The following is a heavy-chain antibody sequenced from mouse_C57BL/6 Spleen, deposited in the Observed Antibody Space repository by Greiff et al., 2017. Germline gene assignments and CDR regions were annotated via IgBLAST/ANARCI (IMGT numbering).Heavy chain of an antibody. CDR2: ISDGGSYT. D-gene: IGHD3-2*02. V-gene: IGHV5-4*01. CDR1: GFTFSSYA. J-gene: IGHJ2*01. Sequence: VQLKESGGGLVKPGGSLKLSCAASGFTFSSYAMSWVRQTPEKRLEWVATISDGGSYTYYPDNVKGRFTISRDNAKNNLYLQMSHLKSEDTAMYYCARDRSSGYDYFDYWGQGTTLTVSS. CDR3: ARDRSSGYDYFDY.